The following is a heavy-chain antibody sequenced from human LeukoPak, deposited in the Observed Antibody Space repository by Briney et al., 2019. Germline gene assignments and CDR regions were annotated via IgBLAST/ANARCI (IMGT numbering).Heavy chain of an antibody. D-gene: IGHD2-21*02. CDR1: GFTFSNAW. J-gene: IGHJ4*02. CDR3: AKDLRIVVVTAILHDY. Sequence: PGGSLRLSCAASGFTFSNAWMSWVRQAPGKGLEWVGRIKSKTDGGTTDYAAPVKGRFTISRDNSKNTLYLQMNSLRAEDTAVYYCAKDLRIVVVTAILHDYWGQGTLVTVSS. CDR2: IKSKTDGGTT. V-gene: IGHV3-15*01.